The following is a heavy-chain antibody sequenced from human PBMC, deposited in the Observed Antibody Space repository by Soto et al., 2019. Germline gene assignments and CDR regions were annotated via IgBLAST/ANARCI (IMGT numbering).Heavy chain of an antibody. CDR3: ARSPLLRFLEWLSPEFDY. CDR1: GGTFSSYA. D-gene: IGHD3-3*01. Sequence: GASVKVSCKASGGTFSSYAISWVRQAPGQGLEWMGGIIPIFGTANYAQKFQGRVTITADESTSTAYMELSSLRSEDTAVYYCARSPLLRFLEWLSPEFDYWGQGTLVTVSS. CDR2: IIPIFGTA. V-gene: IGHV1-69*13. J-gene: IGHJ4*02.